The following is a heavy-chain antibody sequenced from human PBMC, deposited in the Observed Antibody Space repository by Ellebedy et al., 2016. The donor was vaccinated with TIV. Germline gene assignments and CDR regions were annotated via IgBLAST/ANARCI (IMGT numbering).Heavy chain of an antibody. CDR3: ARHRGYSSSAVSH. Sequence: GESLKISXAASGFSFTNYAMGWVRQAPGKGLEWVSAISGTGVSTYYVDSVTGWFIISRDNSKNTVYLQMDSLRAEDTAVYYCARHRGYSSSAVSHWGQGTLVTVSS. CDR1: GFSFTNYA. V-gene: IGHV3-23*01. J-gene: IGHJ4*02. CDR2: ISGTGVST. D-gene: IGHD6-19*01.